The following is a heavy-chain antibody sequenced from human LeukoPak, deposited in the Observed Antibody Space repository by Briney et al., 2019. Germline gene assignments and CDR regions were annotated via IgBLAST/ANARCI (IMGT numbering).Heavy chain of an antibody. CDR2: IYPGDSDT. CDR1: GYSFTSYW. Sequence: GESLKISCKGSGYSFTSYWIGWVRQMPGKGLEWMGIIYPGDSDTRYSPSFQGQVTISADKSISTAYLQWSSLKASDTAMYYCARRWFGKLLSEYYFDYWGQGTLVTVSS. D-gene: IGHD3-10*01. J-gene: IGHJ4*02. CDR3: ARRWFGKLLSEYYFDY. V-gene: IGHV5-51*01.